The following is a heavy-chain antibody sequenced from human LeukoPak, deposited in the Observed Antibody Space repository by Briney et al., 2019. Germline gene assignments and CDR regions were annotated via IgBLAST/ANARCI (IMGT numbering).Heavy chain of an antibody. V-gene: IGHV3-23*01. Sequence: GGSLRLSCAASGFTFSTYGMHWVRQAPGKGLEWVSAISGSGGSTYYADSVKGRFTISRDNSKNTLYLQMNSLRAEDTAVYYCAKERDTAIVFFDYWGQGTLVTVSS. CDR3: AKERDTAIVFFDY. CDR2: ISGSGGST. CDR1: GFTFSTYG. D-gene: IGHD5-18*01. J-gene: IGHJ4*02.